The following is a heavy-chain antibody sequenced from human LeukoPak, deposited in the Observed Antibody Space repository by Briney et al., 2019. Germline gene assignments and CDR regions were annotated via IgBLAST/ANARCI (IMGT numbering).Heavy chain of an antibody. CDR1: GFTFSRHW. D-gene: IGHD3-10*01. Sequence: GGSLRLSCAASGFTFSRHWMHWVRQAPGKGLVWVSRINSDGSSTSYADSVKGRFTISRDNAKNTLHLQMNSLRAEDTAVYFCARALDGSGSRSFDYWGQGTLVTVSS. CDR3: ARALDGSGSRSFDY. V-gene: IGHV3-74*01. J-gene: IGHJ4*02. CDR2: INSDGSST.